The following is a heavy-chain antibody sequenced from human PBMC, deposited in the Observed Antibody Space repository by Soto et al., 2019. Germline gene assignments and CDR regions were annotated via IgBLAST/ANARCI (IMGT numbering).Heavy chain of an antibody. CDR3: ARGGPGTYFDY. D-gene: IGHD6-13*01. CDR1: GFTFSSYA. CDR2: ISGSGDST. V-gene: IGHV3-23*01. Sequence: EVQLLDSGGGLVQPGGSLRLSCAASGFTFSSYAMNWVRPAPGKGLEWVSVISGSGDSTYYADSVKGRFTISRDNSTNSLSLQMNSLRAEGTAVYYFARGGPGTYFDYWGQGTLVTVSS. J-gene: IGHJ4*02.